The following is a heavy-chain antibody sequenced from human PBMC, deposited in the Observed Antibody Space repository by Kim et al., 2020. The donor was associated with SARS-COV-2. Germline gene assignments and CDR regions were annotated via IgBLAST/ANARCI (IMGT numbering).Heavy chain of an antibody. Sequence: GGSLRLSCAASRFTFSSYGMHWVRQAPGKGLEWVAVISYDGSNKYYADSVKGRFTISRDNSKNTLYLQMNSLRVEDTAVYYCAKDYGVAARLPGYWGQGTLVTVSS. V-gene: IGHV3-30*18. CDR1: RFTFSSYG. D-gene: IGHD6-6*01. J-gene: IGHJ4*02. CDR3: AKDYGVAARLPGY. CDR2: ISYDGSNK.